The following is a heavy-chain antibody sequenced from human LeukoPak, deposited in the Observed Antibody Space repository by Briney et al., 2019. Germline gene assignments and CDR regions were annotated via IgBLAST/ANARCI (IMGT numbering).Heavy chain of an antibody. V-gene: IGHV4-34*01. J-gene: IGHJ4*02. CDR3: AREGRESSGYDY. CDR2: ISHSGST. D-gene: IGHD3-22*01. Sequence: SETLSLTCAVYGGSFRGYYWNWNRQPPGKGLEWIGEISHSGSTNYNPSLKSRVTISVDTSKNQFSLNLTSVTAADAAVYYCAREGRESSGYDYWGQGTLVTVSS. CDR1: GGSFRGYY.